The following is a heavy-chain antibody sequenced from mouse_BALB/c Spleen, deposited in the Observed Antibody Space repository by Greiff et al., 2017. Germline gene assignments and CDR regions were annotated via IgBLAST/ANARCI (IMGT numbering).Heavy chain of an antibody. CDR1: GYSITSGYY. D-gene: IGHD1-1*02. Sequence: EVKLMESGPGLVKPSQSLSLTCSVTGYSITSGYYWNWIRQFPGNKLEWMGYISYDGSNNYNPSLKNRISITRDTSKNQFFLKLNSVTTEDTATYYCARAGRDYGFAYWGQGTLVTVSA. CDR3: ARAGRDYGFAY. J-gene: IGHJ3*01. V-gene: IGHV3-6*02. CDR2: ISYDGSN.